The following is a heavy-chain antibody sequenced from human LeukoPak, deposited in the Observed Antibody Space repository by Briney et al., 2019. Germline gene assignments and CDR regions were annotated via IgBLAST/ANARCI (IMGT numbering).Heavy chain of an antibody. CDR2: FNAEDDKR. CDR1: GYTLTELS. J-gene: IGHJ6*03. Sequence: ASVKVSCKVSGYTLTELSVHWVRQAPGKGLEWMGHFNAEDDKRIYAQKFQGRVTMTEDTTTDTAYMEVRSLRFEDTAVYYCATGPYYGSGRRDYYYYYMDVWGKGTTVTVSS. CDR3: ATGPYYGSGRRDYYYYYMDV. D-gene: IGHD3-10*01. V-gene: IGHV1-24*01.